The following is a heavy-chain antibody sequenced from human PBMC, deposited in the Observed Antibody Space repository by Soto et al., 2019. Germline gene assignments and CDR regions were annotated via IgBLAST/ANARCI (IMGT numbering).Heavy chain of an antibody. CDR2: VHYSGST. D-gene: IGHD7-27*01. V-gene: IGHV4-39*01. J-gene: IGHJ4*02. Sequence: PSETLSLTCSVSGGSIRSNIYYWGWFRQPPGKGLEWIATVHYSGSTYYTPSLKNRVTISADTSNNQFSLRLNSVTAADTAVYYCARGETLGLDYWGQGTLVTVSS. CDR3: ARGETLGLDY. CDR1: GGSIRSNIYY.